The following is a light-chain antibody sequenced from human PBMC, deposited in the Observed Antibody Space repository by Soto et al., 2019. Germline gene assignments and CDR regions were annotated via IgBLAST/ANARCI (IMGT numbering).Light chain of an antibody. CDR2: DAS. Sequence: DIQMTQSPSALSASVGDRVTITCRASQTISTWLAWYQQKPGKAPKLLMYDASRLESGVPSTFSGSGSGTEFTLTISSLQPDDVATYYCQQYSDYWTFGQGTKVDIK. J-gene: IGKJ1*01. CDR3: QQYSDYWT. CDR1: QTISTW. V-gene: IGKV1-5*01.